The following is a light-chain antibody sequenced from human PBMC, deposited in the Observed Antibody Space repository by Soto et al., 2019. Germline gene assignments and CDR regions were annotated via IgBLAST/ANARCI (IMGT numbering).Light chain of an antibody. CDR1: SSDVGGYNY. CDR3: CSYAGSYTEV. V-gene: IGLV2-11*01. CDR2: DVS. J-gene: IGLJ1*01. Sequence: ALTQPRSVSGSPGQSVTISCTGTSSDVGGYNYVSWYQQHPGKAPKLMIYDVSKRPSGVPDRFSGSKSGNTASLTISGLQAEDEADYYCCSYAGSYTEVFGTGTKVTVL.